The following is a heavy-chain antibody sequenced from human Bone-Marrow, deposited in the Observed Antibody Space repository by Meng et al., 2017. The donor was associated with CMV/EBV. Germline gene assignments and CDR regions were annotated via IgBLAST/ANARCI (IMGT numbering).Heavy chain of an antibody. CDR2: IFWDDDD. CDR1: GFSLNPRGVG. D-gene: IGHD4-17*01. CDR3: AHRETKVATFNY. V-gene: IGHV2-5*02. Sequence: QITLKESGPTRIKPTQTLTMTCTFSGFSLNPRGVGVGWIRQPPGKALEWLGLIFWDDDDRYNPSLMNRLTITKDTSKDQVVLTMTNMDPVDTATYYCAHRETKVATFNYWGQGPLVTVSS. J-gene: IGHJ4*02.